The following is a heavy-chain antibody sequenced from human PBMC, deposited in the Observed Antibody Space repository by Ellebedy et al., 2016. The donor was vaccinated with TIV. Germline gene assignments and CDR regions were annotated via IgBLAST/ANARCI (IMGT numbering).Heavy chain of an antibody. CDR1: GFSFSSSW. Sequence: GESLKISXAASGFSFSSSWMSWFRQVPGKGLEWVASIKEDGSDKYYVDSVKGRFTISKDNAKNCVYLQMNSLRAEDTSVYYCARDKGPNTFDIWGQGTKVTVSS. V-gene: IGHV3-7*04. CDR3: ARDKGPNTFDI. J-gene: IGHJ3*02. CDR2: IKEDGSDK.